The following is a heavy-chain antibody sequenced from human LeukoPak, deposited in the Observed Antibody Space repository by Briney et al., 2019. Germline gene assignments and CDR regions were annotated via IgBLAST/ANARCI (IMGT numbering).Heavy chain of an antibody. CDR1: GYTFTSYD. D-gene: IGHD3-3*01. CDR2: MNPNSGNT. CDR3: ARVSNYDFWSGGSNWFDP. J-gene: IGHJ5*02. V-gene: IGHV1-8*03. Sequence: ASVKDSCKASGYTFTSYDINWVRQATGQGLEWMGWMNPNSGNTGYAQKFQGRVTITRNTSISTAYMELSSLRSEDTAVYYCARVSNYDFWSGGSNWFDPWGQGTLVTVSS.